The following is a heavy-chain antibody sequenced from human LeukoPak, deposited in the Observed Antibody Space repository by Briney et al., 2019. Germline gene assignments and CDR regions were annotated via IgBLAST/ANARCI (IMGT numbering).Heavy chain of an antibody. CDR2: IIPILGIA. V-gene: IGHV1-69*04. J-gene: IGHJ4*02. D-gene: IGHD1-1*01. CDR1: GGTFSSYA. Sequence: ASVKVSCKASGGTFSSYAISWVRQAPGQGLEWMGRIIPILGIANYARKFQGRVTITADKSTSTAYMELSSLRSEDTAVYYRARLHTTNWRDYWGQGTLVTVSS. CDR3: ARLHTTNWRDY.